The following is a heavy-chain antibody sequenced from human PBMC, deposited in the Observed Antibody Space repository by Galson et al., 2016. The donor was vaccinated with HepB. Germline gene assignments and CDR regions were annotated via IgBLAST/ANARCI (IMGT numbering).Heavy chain of an antibody. CDR2: IYYSGST. J-gene: IGHJ4*02. V-gene: IGHV4-59*01. CDR1: GGSIRNYY. CDR3: ARVAQWGGGVDF. Sequence: SETLSLTCTVSGGSIRNYYWSWIRQPPGKGLEWIGYIYYSGSTNYNPSLKSRVTISVDTSKNHFSLRLNSVTAADTAVYYCARVAQWGGGVDFWGQGMLVTVSS. D-gene: IGHD2-15*01.